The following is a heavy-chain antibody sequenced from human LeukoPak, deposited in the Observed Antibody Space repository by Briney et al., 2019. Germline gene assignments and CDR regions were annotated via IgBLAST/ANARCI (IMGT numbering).Heavy chain of an antibody. V-gene: IGHV3-30*18. J-gene: IGHJ5*02. Sequence: QPGRSLRLSCAASGFTFSSYGMHWVRQAPGKGLEWVAVISYDGSNKYYADSVKGRFTISRDNSKNTLYLQMNSLRAEDTAVYYCAKGWDYYYDSSGYYPNWFDPWGQGTLVTVSS. D-gene: IGHD3-22*01. CDR3: AKGWDYYYDSSGYYPNWFDP. CDR1: GFTFSSYG. CDR2: ISYDGSNK.